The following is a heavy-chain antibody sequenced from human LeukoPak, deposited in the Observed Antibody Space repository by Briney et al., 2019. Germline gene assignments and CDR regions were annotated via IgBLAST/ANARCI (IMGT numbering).Heavy chain of an antibody. CDR3: ARGGAGTLEAVD. D-gene: IGHD6-19*01. Sequence: ASVKVSCKASGYIFTSYDISWVRQATGQGLEWMGWKNPNSGDTGYAQKFQGRVTMTRDTSISTAYMELSSLTSDDTAVYYCARGGAGTLEAVDWGQGTLVTVSS. J-gene: IGHJ4*02. CDR2: KNPNSGDT. V-gene: IGHV1-8*01. CDR1: GYIFTSYD.